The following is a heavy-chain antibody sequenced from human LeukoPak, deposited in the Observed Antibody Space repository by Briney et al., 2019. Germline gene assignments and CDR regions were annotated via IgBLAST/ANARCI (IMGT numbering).Heavy chain of an antibody. Sequence: GGSLRLSCAASGFTFSSYSMNWVRQAPGKGLEWVSSISSSSSYIYYADSVKGRFTISRDNAKNSLYLQMNSLRAEDTAVYYCARGRVVGAFDIWGQGTMVTVSS. CDR2: ISSSSSYI. CDR1: GFTFSSYS. V-gene: IGHV3-21*01. D-gene: IGHD1-26*01. J-gene: IGHJ3*02. CDR3: ARGRVVGAFDI.